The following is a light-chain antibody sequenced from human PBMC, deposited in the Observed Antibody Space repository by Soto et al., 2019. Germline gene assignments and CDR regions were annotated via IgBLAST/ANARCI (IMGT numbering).Light chain of an antibody. Sequence: QSALTQPASVSGSLGQSITISCTGSSSDVGTYYFVSWYQQHPGKAPKILIYEVSKRASGVPDRFSGSKSGNTASLTVSGLQPDDEADYYCNSYGGNTNVVFGGGTKLTVL. V-gene: IGLV2-8*01. CDR3: NSYGGNTNVV. CDR1: SSDVGTYYF. CDR2: EVS. J-gene: IGLJ2*01.